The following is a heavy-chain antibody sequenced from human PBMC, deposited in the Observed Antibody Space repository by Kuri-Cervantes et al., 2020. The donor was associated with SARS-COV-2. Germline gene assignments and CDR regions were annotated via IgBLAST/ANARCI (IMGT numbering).Heavy chain of an antibody. Sequence: SQTLSLTCDISGESISSNSAAWNWIRQSPSRGLEWLGRTYYKSQWCADYSASVKSRIIITSDTSKNQFSLQLNSVTPEDSAVYYCAREQISLIVVESATFGIWGQGTMVTVSS. V-gene: IGHV6-1*01. CDR3: AREQISLIVVESATFGI. D-gene: IGHD2-21*01. CDR1: GESISSNSAA. J-gene: IGHJ3*02. CDR2: TYYKSQWCA.